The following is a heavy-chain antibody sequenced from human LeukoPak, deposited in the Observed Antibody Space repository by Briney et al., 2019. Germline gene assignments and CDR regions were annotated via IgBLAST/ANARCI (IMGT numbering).Heavy chain of an antibody. Sequence: SETLSLTCTVSGGSISSYYWSWIRQPPGKGLDWIGYIYYSGSTNYNPSLKSRATISVDTSKNQFSLKLSSVTAADTAVYYCARAASTGYYYYYMDVWGKGTTVTVSS. CDR2: IYYSGST. CDR1: GGSISSYY. D-gene: IGHD1-14*01. V-gene: IGHV4-59*01. J-gene: IGHJ6*03. CDR3: ARAASTGYYYYYMDV.